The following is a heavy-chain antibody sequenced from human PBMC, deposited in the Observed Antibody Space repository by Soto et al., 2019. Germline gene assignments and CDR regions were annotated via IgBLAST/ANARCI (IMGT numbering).Heavy chain of an antibody. CDR1: GYSFTRYW. D-gene: IGHD3-22*01. CDR2: IYPGDSNT. V-gene: IGHV5-51*01. CDR3: ARPRDSGDYWGS. J-gene: IGHJ5*02. Sequence: GESLKISCEASGYSFTRYWIGWVRQKPGRGLEWMGIIYPGDSNTRYSPSFQGQVTISADKSISTAYLQWNSLKASDTAMYYCARPRDSGDYWGSWGQGTLVTVSS.